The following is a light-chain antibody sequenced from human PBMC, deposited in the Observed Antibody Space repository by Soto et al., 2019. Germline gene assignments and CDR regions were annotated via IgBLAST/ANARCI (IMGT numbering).Light chain of an antibody. V-gene: IGKV3-20*01. J-gene: IGKJ5*01. CDR1: QSVSSSF. CDR2: GAS. Sequence: EIVLTQSPGTLSLSPGERATLSCRASQSVSSSFLAWYQQKPGQAPRLLIYGASTRASGITARFSGSGSGTDFTLTISRLEPEDFAVYYCQQYGSSPITFGQGTRLEIK. CDR3: QQYGSSPIT.